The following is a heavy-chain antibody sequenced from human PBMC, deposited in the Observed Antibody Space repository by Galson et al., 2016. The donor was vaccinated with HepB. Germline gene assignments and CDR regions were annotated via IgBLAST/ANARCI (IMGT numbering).Heavy chain of an antibody. D-gene: IGHD1-1*01. Sequence: SLRLSCAASGFTFSDSAMHWVRQAPGKGLEYISGISNNGGVAFYADSVKGRFTISRDNSKNTLYLQMSSLRAEDTAMYYCYTTGWETNFDYWGQGTLVTVSS. CDR3: YTTGWETNFDY. J-gene: IGHJ4*02. V-gene: IGHV3-64D*06. CDR1: GFTFSDSA. CDR2: ISNNGGVA.